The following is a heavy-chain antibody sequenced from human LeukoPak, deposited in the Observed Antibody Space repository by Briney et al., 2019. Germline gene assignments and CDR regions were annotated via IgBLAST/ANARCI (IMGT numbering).Heavy chain of an antibody. D-gene: IGHD1-26*01. CDR2: IRSKSSMI. V-gene: IGHV3-48*01. CDR3: ARVAGGGSSDY. J-gene: IGHJ4*02. Sequence: GGSLRLSCAASGFTFSRYSMNWVRQAPGEGLEWVSYIRSKSSMIYYACSVKGQFTISRDNAKNSLYLQMNSLRAEDTAVYYCARVAGGGSSDYWGQGTLVTVSS. CDR1: GFTFSRYS.